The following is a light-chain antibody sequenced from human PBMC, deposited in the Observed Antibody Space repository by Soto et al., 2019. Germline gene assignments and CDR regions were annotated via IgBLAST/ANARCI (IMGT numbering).Light chain of an antibody. CDR2: DVD. V-gene: IGLV2-14*03. CDR3: SSLKNSSPLGV. J-gene: IGLJ1*01. Sequence: QSALTQPASVSGSPGQTITISCTGTSSDVGSYNYVSWYQHHPGKAPKLVIYDVDDRPSGVSNRFSGSKSGNTASLTISGLQVEEEADYSCSSLKNSSPLGVFGSGTKVPV. CDR1: SSDVGSYNY.